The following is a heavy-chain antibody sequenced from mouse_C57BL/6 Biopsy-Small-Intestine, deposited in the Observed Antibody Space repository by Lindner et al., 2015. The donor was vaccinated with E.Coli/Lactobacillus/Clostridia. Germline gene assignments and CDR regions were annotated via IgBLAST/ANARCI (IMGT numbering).Heavy chain of an antibody. J-gene: IGHJ4*01. D-gene: IGHD2-10*02. CDR3: ARVWSFYAMDY. CDR1: GYTFTDYN. CDR2: IYPNNGGT. V-gene: IGHV1-34*02. Sequence: VQLQESGPELVKPGASVKISCKASGYTFTDYNMDWVKQGHGKSLEWIGYIYPNNGGTGYNQKFKSKATLTVDKSSSTAYMELHSLTSEDSAVYYCARVWSFYAMDYWGQGTSVTVSS.